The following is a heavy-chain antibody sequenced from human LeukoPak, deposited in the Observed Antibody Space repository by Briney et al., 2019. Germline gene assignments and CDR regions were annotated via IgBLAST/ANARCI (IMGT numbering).Heavy chain of an antibody. J-gene: IGHJ4*02. CDR2: ISAYNGNT. V-gene: IGHV1-18*01. CDR1: GDTFTSYY. Sequence: ASVKVSCKASGDTFTSYYISWVRQAPGQELEWMVGISAYNGNTNYEHKFQGRVTMTTDTSTSTADNEQRSRRYDDPAVNYYGRDIVVVPAAMGIDYWYQGTVVTVSS. D-gene: IGHD2-2*01. CDR3: GRDIVVVPAAMGIDY.